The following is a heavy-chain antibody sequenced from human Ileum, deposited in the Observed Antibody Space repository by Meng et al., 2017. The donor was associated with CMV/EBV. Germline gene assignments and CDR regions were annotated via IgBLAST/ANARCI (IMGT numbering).Heavy chain of an antibody. CDR2: IYWNDDK. CDR1: SLSTRPVG. Sequence: SLSTRPVGGGLIRQPPGKALEWLGLIYWNDDKRYSHSPSLKSRLTISKDTSKNQVVLTMTNMDPVDTATYYCAPLLRFLEWSWGFDPWGQGTLVTVSS. CDR3: APLLRFLEWSWGFDP. V-gene: IGHV2-5*01. J-gene: IGHJ5*02. D-gene: IGHD3-3*01.